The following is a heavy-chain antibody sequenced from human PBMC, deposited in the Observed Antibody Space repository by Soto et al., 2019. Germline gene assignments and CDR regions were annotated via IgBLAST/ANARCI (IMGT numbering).Heavy chain of an antibody. CDR2: ISGSGAGT. CDR3: ARGRGGGSYAFDI. V-gene: IGHV3-23*01. Sequence: EVQLLESGGGLVQPGGSLRLSCAASGFTFSSYVMSWVRQAPGKGLEWVSGISGSGAGTYYADSVKGRLAISRDNYKNTLYLQMNSLRAEDTATYYCARGRGGGSYAFDIWGHGTMVTVSS. J-gene: IGHJ3*02. D-gene: IGHD6-25*01. CDR1: GFTFSSYV.